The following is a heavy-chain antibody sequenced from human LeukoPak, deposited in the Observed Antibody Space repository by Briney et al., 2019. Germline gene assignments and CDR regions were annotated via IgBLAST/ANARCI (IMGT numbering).Heavy chain of an antibody. CDR2: ISSSSSYI. Sequence: GGSLRLSCAASGFTFSSYSMNWVRQAPGKGLEWVSYISSSSSYIYYADSVKGRFTISRDNAKNSLYLQMNSLRAEDTAVYYCARSEMGYYNYYMDVWGKGTTVTISS. CDR1: GFTFSSYS. J-gene: IGHJ6*03. D-gene: IGHD5-24*01. CDR3: ARSEMGYYNYYMDV. V-gene: IGHV3-21*05.